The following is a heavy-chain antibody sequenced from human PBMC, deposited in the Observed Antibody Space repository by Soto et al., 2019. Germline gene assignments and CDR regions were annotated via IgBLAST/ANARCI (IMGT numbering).Heavy chain of an antibody. V-gene: IGHV3-21*01. CDR2: ISSSSSYI. CDR3: ARGFRTTVTTFVFDY. CDR1: GFTFSSYS. J-gene: IGHJ4*02. D-gene: IGHD4-17*01. Sequence: GGSLRLSCAASGFTFSSYSMNWVRQAPGKGLEWVSSISSSSSYIYYADSVKGRFTISRDNAKNSLYLQMNSLRAEDTAVYYCARGFRTTVTTFVFDYWGQGTLVTVSS.